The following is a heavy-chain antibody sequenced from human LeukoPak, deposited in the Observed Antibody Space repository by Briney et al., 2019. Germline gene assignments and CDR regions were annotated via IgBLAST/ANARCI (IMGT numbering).Heavy chain of an antibody. D-gene: IGHD1-26*01. CDR1: GYSFTSYW. CDR2: IYPGDSDT. V-gene: IGHV5-51*01. J-gene: IGHJ4*02. Sequence: GESLKISCKGFGYSFTSYWIGWVRQMPGKGLEWMGIIYPGDSDTRYSPSFQGQVTISADKSISTAYLQWSSLKASDTAMYYCARVGATRSYYFDYWGQGTLVTVSS. CDR3: ARVGATRSYYFDY.